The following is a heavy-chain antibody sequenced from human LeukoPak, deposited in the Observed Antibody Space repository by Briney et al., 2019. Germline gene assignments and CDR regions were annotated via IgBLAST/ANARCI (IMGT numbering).Heavy chain of an antibody. Sequence: PGGSLRLSCAASGFTFSSYWMSWVRQAPGKGLEWVANIKQDGSEKYYVDSVKGRFTISRDNAKKSLYLQMNSLRAEDTAVYHCATEGRESSGYDYWGQGTLVTVSS. CDR3: ATEGRESSGYDY. J-gene: IGHJ4*02. V-gene: IGHV3-7*01. D-gene: IGHD3-22*01. CDR2: IKQDGSEK. CDR1: GFTFSSYW.